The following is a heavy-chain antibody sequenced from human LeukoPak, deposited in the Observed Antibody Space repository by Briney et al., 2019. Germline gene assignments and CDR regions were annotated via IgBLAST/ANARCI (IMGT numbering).Heavy chain of an antibody. V-gene: IGHV1-2*02. CDR3: ARDRYGDGFAHFDY. J-gene: IGHJ4*02. CDR2: ITPSGGT. D-gene: IGHD5-24*01. CDR1: GYTFTSYA. Sequence: ASVKVSCTASGYTFTSYAMHWVRQAPGQGLEWMGWITPSGGTNYPQKFQGRVAITWGTSITTAYMDLSRLTSDDTAVYYCARDRYGDGFAHFDYWGQGALVTVSS.